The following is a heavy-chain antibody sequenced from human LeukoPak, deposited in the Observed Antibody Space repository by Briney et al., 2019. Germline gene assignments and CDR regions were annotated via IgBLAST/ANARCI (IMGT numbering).Heavy chain of an antibody. Sequence: SETLSLTCTVSGYSINSGYFWGWIRQPPGKGLEWFGSIYHSGSTYYNPSLKSRVTISVDTSKNQFSLKLTSVPAADTAVYYCARGYSSGWYLYYFDYWGQGTLVTVSS. CDR3: ARGYSSGWYLYYFDY. V-gene: IGHV4-38-2*02. CDR1: GYSINSGYF. CDR2: IYHSGST. D-gene: IGHD6-19*01. J-gene: IGHJ4*02.